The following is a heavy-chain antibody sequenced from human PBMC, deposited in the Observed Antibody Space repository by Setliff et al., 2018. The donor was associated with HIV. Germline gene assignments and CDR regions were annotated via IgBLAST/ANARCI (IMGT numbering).Heavy chain of an antibody. Sequence: GGSLRLSCAASGFTFDDYTMHWVRQGPGKGLEWVSLISWDGGGAYYADSVKGRFTISRDNSKNSLYLQMNSLRTEDTALYYCARDFGGYCSSMSCPGLFDPWGQGTLVTVSS. CDR1: GFTFDDYT. V-gene: IGHV3-43*01. CDR2: ISWDGGGA. D-gene: IGHD2-2*01. J-gene: IGHJ5*02. CDR3: ARDFGGYCSSMSCPGLFDP.